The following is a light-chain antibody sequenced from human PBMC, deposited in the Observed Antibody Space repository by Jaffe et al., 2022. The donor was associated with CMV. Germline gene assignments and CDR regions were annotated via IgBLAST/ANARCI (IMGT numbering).Light chain of an antibody. V-gene: IGLV2-11*01. CDR2: DVT. Sequence: QSALTQPRSVSGSPGQSVTISCTGSSSDVGGYNYVSWYQEHPGKAPKLIIYDVTKRPSGVPDRFSGSKSGNTASLSISGLQAEDEADYYCFSYGGSYTWLFGGGTKLTVL. CDR1: SSDVGGYNY. J-gene: IGLJ3*02. CDR3: FSYGGSYTWL.